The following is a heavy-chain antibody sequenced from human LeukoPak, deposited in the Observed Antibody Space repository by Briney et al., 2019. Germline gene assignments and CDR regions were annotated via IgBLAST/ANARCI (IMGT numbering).Heavy chain of an antibody. Sequence: GASVKVSCKASGYTFTSYDINWVRQATGQGLEWMGWINPNSGGTNYAQKFQGRVTMTRDTSISTAYMELSRLGSDDTAVYYCARGCSSTSCYHNWFDPWGQGTLVTVSS. D-gene: IGHD2-2*01. CDR1: GYTFTSYD. J-gene: IGHJ5*02. V-gene: IGHV1-2*02. CDR2: INPNSGGT. CDR3: ARGCSSTSCYHNWFDP.